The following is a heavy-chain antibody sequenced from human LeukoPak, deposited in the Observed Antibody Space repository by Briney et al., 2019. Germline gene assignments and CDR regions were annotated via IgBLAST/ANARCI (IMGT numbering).Heavy chain of an antibody. CDR2: IRYDGSNK. D-gene: IGHD3-10*01. CDR3: ARDGFKGRGRYYYYMDV. Sequence: PGGSLRLSCAASGFTFSSYGMHWVRQAPGKGLEWVAFIRYDGSNKYYADSVKGRFTISRDNSKNTLYLQMNSLRAEDTAVYYCARDGFKGRGRYYYYMDVWGKGTTVTVSS. V-gene: IGHV3-30*02. J-gene: IGHJ6*03. CDR1: GFTFSSYG.